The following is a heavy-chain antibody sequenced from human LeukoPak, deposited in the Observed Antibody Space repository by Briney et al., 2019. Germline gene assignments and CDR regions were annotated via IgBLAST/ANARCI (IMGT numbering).Heavy chain of an antibody. Sequence: GGSLRLSCAASGFIFSRHWMSWVRQAPGKGLEWVAVIWYDGSNKYYVDSVKGRFTISRDNSKNTLYLQMNSLRAEDTAVYYCVRSLRFLESFDHWGQGTLVTVSS. J-gene: IGHJ4*02. V-gene: IGHV3-33*07. CDR1: GFIFSRHW. CDR2: IWYDGSNK. D-gene: IGHD3-3*01. CDR3: VRSLRFLESFDH.